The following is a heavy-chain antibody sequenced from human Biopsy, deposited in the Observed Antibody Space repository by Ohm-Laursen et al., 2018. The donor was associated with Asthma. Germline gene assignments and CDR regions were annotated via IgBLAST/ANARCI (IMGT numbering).Heavy chain of an antibody. Sequence: SLRLSCAASGFAVSRDNMFCVCQAPGKGLEWVSEIYSGGTSHTADSVRGRFTISRDYSKNTLYLQMHSLRAEDTAVYYCARGDSSSWSHYYFDYWGQGTLVTVSS. V-gene: IGHV3-53*01. CDR2: IYSGGTS. CDR1: GFAVSRDN. D-gene: IGHD6-13*01. J-gene: IGHJ4*02. CDR3: ARGDSSSWSHYYFDY.